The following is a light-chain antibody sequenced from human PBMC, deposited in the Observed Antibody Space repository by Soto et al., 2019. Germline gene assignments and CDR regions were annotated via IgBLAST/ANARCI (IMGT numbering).Light chain of an antibody. CDR2: EVN. V-gene: IGLV2-14*01. CDR3: SSYTSSATLV. Sequence: QSALTQPASVSGSPGQSITISCTGTSSDVGGYKYVSWYQQHPGKAPKLLIHEVNSRPSGVSNRFSGSKSDNTASLTISGLQAEDEADYYCSSYTSSATLVFGVGTKVTVL. CDR1: SSDVGGYKY. J-gene: IGLJ2*01.